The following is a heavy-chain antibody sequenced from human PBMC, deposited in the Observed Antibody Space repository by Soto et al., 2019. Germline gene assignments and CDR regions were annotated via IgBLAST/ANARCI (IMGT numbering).Heavy chain of an antibody. CDR3: ARQGFGQLHGLVDV. CDR1: GGSITSHY. CDR2: IHHSGST. V-gene: IGHV4-59*08. Sequence: QVQLQESGPGLVKPSETLSLTCSVSGGSITSHYCSWFRQPPGKGLEWIGYIHHSGSTSYNPSLKSRVTXXVXTXXNQFSLKVNSVTAADTALYYCARQGFGQLHGLVDVWGPGTTVTVSS. J-gene: IGHJ6*02. D-gene: IGHD3-10*01.